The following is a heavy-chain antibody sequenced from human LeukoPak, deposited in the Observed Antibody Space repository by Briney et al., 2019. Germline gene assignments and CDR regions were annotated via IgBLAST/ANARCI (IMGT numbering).Heavy chain of an antibody. CDR2: LNWNGDIT. Sequence: GGSLRLSCAASGFTFNDYGMTWVRQAPGKGLEWVSGLNWNGDITRYADSVEGRFTISRDNAKNSVYLQMDSLSAEDTAFYYCARGYGAGNYRRPFYGMDVWGQGTTVTVSS. CDR1: GFTFNDYG. CDR3: ARGYGAGNYRRPFYGMDV. V-gene: IGHV3-20*04. D-gene: IGHD3-10*01. J-gene: IGHJ6*02.